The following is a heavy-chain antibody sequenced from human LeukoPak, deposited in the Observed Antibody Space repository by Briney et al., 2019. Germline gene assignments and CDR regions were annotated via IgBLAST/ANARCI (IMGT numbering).Heavy chain of an antibody. J-gene: IGHJ6*02. CDR3: ARQVAVAGDYYGMDV. Sequence: GKSLKISCKGSGYSFTSYWIGWVRQMPGKGLEWMGIIYPGDSDTRYSPSFQGQVTISADKSISTAYLQWSSLKASDTAMYYCARQVAVAGDYYGMDVWGQGTTVTVSS. D-gene: IGHD6-19*01. V-gene: IGHV5-51*01. CDR2: IYPGDSDT. CDR1: GYSFTSYW.